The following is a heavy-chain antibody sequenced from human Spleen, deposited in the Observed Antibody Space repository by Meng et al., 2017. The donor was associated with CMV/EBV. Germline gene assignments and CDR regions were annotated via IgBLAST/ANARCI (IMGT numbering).Heavy chain of an antibody. CDR2: IYPADSDT. V-gene: IGHV5-51*01. J-gene: IGHJ4*02. D-gene: IGHD3-16*01. Sequence: KGSGYSFTNYWIAWVRQMPGKGLEWMGIIYPADSDTRYSPSFQGQVTISADKSISTAYLQWSSLKASDTAMYYCARQDPYAFYYFDYWGQGTLVTVSS. CDR1: GYSFTNYW. CDR3: ARQDPYAFYYFDY.